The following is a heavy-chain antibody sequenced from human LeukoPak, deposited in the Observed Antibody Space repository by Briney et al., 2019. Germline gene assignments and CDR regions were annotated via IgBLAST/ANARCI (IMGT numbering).Heavy chain of an antibody. CDR3: ARARNYYDSSDYYYEGDAFDI. D-gene: IGHD3-22*01. Sequence: PSETLSLTCAVSGGSISIGGYSGSWVRQPPGKGLEWVGYIYYSGSTHYNPSHKSRVTISVDTSKHQFSLKLSSVTAADTAVYFCARARNYYDSSDYYYEGDAFDIWGQGTMVTVSS. V-gene: IGHV4-61*08. CDR2: IYYSGST. CDR1: GGSISIGGYS. J-gene: IGHJ3*02.